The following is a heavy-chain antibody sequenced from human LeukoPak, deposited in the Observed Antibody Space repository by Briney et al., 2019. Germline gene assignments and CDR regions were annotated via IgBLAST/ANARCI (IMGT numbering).Heavy chain of an antibody. CDR2: IYHSGST. Sequence: SQTLSLTCTVSGGSISSGGYYWSWLRQPPGKGLEWIGYIYHSGSTYYNPSLKSRVTISVDRSKNQFSLKLSSVTAADTAVYYCARRRTSCFDYWGQGTLVTVSS. J-gene: IGHJ4*02. D-gene: IGHD2-2*01. CDR3: ARRRTSCFDY. V-gene: IGHV4-30-2*01. CDR1: GGSISSGGYY.